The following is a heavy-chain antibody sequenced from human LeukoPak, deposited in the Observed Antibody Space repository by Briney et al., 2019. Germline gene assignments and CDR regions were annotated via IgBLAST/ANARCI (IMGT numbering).Heavy chain of an antibody. CDR2: ISAYNGNT. V-gene: IGHV1-18*01. CDR3: ASSRGGLSYYYGMDV. D-gene: IGHD3-10*01. J-gene: IGHJ6*02. CDR1: GYTFTSYG. Sequence: ASVKVFCKASGYTFTSYGISWVRQAPGQGLEWMGWISAYNGNTNYAQKLQGRVTMTTDTSTSTAYMELRSLRSDDTAVYYCASSRGGLSYYYGMDVWGQGTTVTVSS.